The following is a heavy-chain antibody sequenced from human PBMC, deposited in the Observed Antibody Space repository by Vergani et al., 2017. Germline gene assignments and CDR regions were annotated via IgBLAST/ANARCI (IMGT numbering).Heavy chain of an antibody. V-gene: IGHV4-31*03. J-gene: IGHJ2*01. D-gene: IGHD4-17*01. CDR2: INHSGST. CDR3: ARGHYGDYPEPFWYFDL. Sequence: QVQLQESGPGLVKPSQTLSLTCTVSGGSISSGGYYWSWIRQPPGKGLEWIGEINHSGSTNYNPSLKSRVTISVDTSKNQFSLKLSSVTAADTAVYYCARGHYGDYPEPFWYFDLWGRGTLVTVSS. CDR1: GGSISSGGYY.